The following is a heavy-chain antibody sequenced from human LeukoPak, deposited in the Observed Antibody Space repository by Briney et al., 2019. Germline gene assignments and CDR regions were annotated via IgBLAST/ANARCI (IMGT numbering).Heavy chain of an antibody. D-gene: IGHD2-2*02. CDR3: ARGHIVVVPAAILIDAFDI. V-gene: IGHV3-7*01. Sequence: XXQAPXKXLEWVANIKQDXSEKYYVDSVKGRFTISRDNAKNSLYLQMNSLRAEDTAVYYCARGHIVVVPAAILIDAFDIXGQGXXV. CDR2: IKQDXSEK. J-gene: IGHJ3*02.